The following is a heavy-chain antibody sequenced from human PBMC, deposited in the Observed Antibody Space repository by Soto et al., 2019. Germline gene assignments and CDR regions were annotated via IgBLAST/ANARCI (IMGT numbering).Heavy chain of an antibody. J-gene: IGHJ4*02. CDR1: GYTFTGFY. D-gene: IGHD3-22*01. CDR3: ARGGRYYDTPARDGLDS. CDR2: ISPNSGGT. V-gene: IGHV1-2*02. Sequence: QVQLVQSGAEVTKRGASVKVSCKASGYTFTGFYMHWVRQAPGQGLEWMGWISPNSGGTDYAENFQGRVTMTRDTSSSTVYVEVSRLKSDDTAVYYCARGGRYYDTPARDGLDSWGQGTLATVSS.